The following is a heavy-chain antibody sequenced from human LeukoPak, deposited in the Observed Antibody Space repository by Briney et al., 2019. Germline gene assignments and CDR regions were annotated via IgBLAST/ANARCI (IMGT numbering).Heavy chain of an antibody. J-gene: IGHJ4*02. CDR2: INSSSSYI. CDR1: GFTFSSYS. V-gene: IGHV3-21*01. D-gene: IGHD3-22*01. Sequence: GGSLRLSCAASGFTFSSYSMNWVRQAPGKGLKWVSSINSSSSYIYYADSVNGRFTISRDNAKNSLYLQMNSLRAEDTAVYYCARRALTYYYDSSGHFDYWGQGTLVTVSS. CDR3: ARRALTYYYDSSGHFDY.